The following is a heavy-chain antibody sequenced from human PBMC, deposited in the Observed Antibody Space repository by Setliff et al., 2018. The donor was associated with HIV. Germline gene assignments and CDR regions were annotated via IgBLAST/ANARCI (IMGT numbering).Heavy chain of an antibody. J-gene: IGHJ6*03. Sequence: PSETLSLTCTVSRGSINRYYWSWIRQPPGKGLEWIGYIYTSGSTKYNPSLKSRLTISVDPSKNQFSLRLSPVTAADTAVYYCALTGHRLLRGYMDVWGKGTTVTVSS. D-gene: IGHD2-15*01. CDR3: ALTGHRLLRGYMDV. CDR2: IYTSGST. V-gene: IGHV4-4*09. CDR1: RGSINRYY.